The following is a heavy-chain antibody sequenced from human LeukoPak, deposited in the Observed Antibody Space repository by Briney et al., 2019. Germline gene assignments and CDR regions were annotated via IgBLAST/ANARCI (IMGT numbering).Heavy chain of an antibody. Sequence: ASVKVSCKVSGYTLTELSMHWVRQAPGKGLEWMGGFDPEDGETIYAQKFQGRVTMTEDTSTDTAYMELSSLRSEDTAVYYCATGRYSGYEGVDAFDIWGQGTMVTVSS. CDR2: FDPEDGET. D-gene: IGHD5-12*01. J-gene: IGHJ3*02. CDR1: GYTLTELS. CDR3: ATGRYSGYEGVDAFDI. V-gene: IGHV1-24*01.